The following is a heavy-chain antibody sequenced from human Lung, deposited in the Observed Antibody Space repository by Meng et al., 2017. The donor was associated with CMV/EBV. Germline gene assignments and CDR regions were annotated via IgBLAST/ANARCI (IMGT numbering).Heavy chain of an antibody. CDR1: GGSTSSSNW. J-gene: IGHJ4*02. Sequence: LVKPSGTLSLTCAVSGGSTSSSNWWSWVRQPPGKGLEWIGEIYQSGSTNYNPSLKSRVTISVDKSKNQFSLKLSSVTAADTAVYYCASFPPPGKQWLVTDYWGQGTLVTVSS. CDR3: ASFPPPGKQWLVTDY. D-gene: IGHD6-19*01. V-gene: IGHV4-4*02. CDR2: IYQSGST.